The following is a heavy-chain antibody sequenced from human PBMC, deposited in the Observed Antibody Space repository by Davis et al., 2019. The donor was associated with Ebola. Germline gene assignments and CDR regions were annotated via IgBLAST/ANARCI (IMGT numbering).Heavy chain of an antibody. CDR2: INAGNGNT. D-gene: IGHD6-13*01. CDR3: ARDKWGAAGVGPFDP. J-gene: IGHJ5*02. Sequence: ASVKVSCKASGYTFTSYAMHWVRQAPGQRLEWMGWINAGNGNTKYSQKFQGRVTITRDTSASTAYMELSSLRSEDTAVYYCARDKWGAAGVGPFDPWGQGTLVTVSS. V-gene: IGHV1-3*01. CDR1: GYTFTSYA.